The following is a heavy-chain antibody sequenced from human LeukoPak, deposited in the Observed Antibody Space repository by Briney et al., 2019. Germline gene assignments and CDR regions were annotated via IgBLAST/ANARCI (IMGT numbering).Heavy chain of an antibody. CDR3: ARDTHYYGSGSPAFDI. J-gene: IGHJ3*02. Sequence: GGSLRLSCEASGCTFSSHAMNWVREAPGKGLEWVSYISSSSATIHYADSVKGRFTISRDNAKNSLYLQMNSLRAEDTALYYCARDTHYYGSGSPAFDIWGQGTMVTVSS. CDR2: ISSSSATI. D-gene: IGHD3-10*01. V-gene: IGHV3-48*01. CDR1: GCTFSSHA.